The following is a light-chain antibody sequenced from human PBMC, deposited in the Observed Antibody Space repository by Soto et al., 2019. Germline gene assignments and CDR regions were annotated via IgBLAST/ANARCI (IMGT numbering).Light chain of an antibody. Sequence: EIVLTQSPGTLSLSPGERATLSCRASQSVSSSYLAWYQQKPGQAPRLLIYGASSRATGIPDRFNGSVSGEDFTLTIIRREPEDFAVYYCQQYGSTPQTFGQGTKVEIK. CDR1: QSVSSSY. J-gene: IGKJ1*01. V-gene: IGKV3-20*01. CDR3: QQYGSTPQT. CDR2: GAS.